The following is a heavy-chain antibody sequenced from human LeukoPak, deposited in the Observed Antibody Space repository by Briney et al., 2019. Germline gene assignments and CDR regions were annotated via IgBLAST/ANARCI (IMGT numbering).Heavy chain of an antibody. CDR1: GGSISSSSYY. CDR2: IHYSGST. CDR3: ARVQYYSSGYYYLYYFDY. Sequence: PSETLSLTCTVSGGSISSSSYYWGWIRQAPGKGLEWIGSIHYSGSTYYNPSLKSRVTISVDTSKNQFSLKLSSVTAADTAVYYCARVQYYSSGYYYLYYFDYWGQGTLVTVSS. D-gene: IGHD3-22*01. V-gene: IGHV4-39*07. J-gene: IGHJ4*02.